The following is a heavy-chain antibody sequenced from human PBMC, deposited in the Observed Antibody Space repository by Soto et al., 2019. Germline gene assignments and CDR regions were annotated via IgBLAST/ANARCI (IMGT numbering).Heavy chain of an antibody. CDR3: ARDLGSCSSTSCRPFDY. CDR2: IYHSGST. J-gene: IGHJ4*02. CDR1: GGSISTITW. D-gene: IGHD2-2*03. Sequence: QVQLRESGPVLVKTSGTLSLTCAVSGGSISTITWWSWVRQPPGKGLQWIGEIYHSGSTNYNPSLKSRVTISVDKSKNQFSLELSSVTAADTAVYYCARDLGSCSSTSCRPFDYWGQGTLVTVSS. V-gene: IGHV4-4*02.